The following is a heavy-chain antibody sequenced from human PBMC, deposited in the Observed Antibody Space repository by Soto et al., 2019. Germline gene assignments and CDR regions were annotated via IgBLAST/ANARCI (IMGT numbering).Heavy chain of an antibody. D-gene: IGHD2-2*01. CDR3: AICSSTSCYRQNYYYYGMDV. J-gene: IGHJ6*02. CDR2: INPNSVGT. Sequence: GASVKVSCKASGYTFTGYYMHWVRQAPGQGLEWMGWINPNSVGTNYAQKFQGWVTMTRDTSISTAYMELSRLRSDDTAVYYCAICSSTSCYRQNYYYYGMDVWGQGTTVTVSS. V-gene: IGHV1-2*04. CDR1: GYTFTGYY.